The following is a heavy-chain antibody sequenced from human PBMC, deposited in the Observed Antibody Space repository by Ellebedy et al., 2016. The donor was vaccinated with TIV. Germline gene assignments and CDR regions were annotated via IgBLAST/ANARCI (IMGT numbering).Heavy chain of an antibody. J-gene: IGHJ6*02. D-gene: IGHD3-10*01. CDR1: GGSFSGYY. CDR3: ARSQSYYGSGGQGNGMDV. V-gene: IGHV4-34*01. Sequence: SETLSLXCAVYGGSFSGYYWSWIRQPPGKGLEWIGEINHSGSTNYSPSLKSRVTISVDTSKNQFSLKLSSVTAADTAVYYCARSQSYYGSGGQGNGMDVWGQGTTVTVSS. CDR2: INHSGST.